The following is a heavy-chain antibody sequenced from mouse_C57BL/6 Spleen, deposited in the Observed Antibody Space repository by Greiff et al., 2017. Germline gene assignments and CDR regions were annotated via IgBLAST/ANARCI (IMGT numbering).Heavy chain of an antibody. V-gene: IGHV1-18*01. Sequence: VQLKQSGPELVKPGASVKIPCKASGYTFTDYNMDWVKQSHGKSLEWIGDINPNNGGTIYNQKFKGKATLTVDKSSSTAYMELRSLTSEDTAVYYCARRGSSYPYYAMDYWGQGTSVTVSS. CDR3: ARRGSSYPYYAMDY. J-gene: IGHJ4*01. D-gene: IGHD1-1*01. CDR1: GYTFTDYN. CDR2: INPNNGGT.